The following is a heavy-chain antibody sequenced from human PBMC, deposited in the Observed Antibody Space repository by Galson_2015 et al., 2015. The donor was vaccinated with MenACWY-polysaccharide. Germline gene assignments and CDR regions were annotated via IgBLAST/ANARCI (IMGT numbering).Heavy chain of an antibody. CDR2: IYSGSGTA. V-gene: IGHV3-48*01. J-gene: IGHJ4*02. D-gene: IGHD4-17*01. CDR1: GFTFSTYG. Sequence: SLRLSCAVSGFTFSTYGMNWVRQAPGKGLEWVSYIYSGSGTADYADSVKGRFTISRDNAKSSLYLQMNSLRAEDTAVYYCARDADYAFDYWGQGTLVTVSS. CDR3: ARDADYAFDY.